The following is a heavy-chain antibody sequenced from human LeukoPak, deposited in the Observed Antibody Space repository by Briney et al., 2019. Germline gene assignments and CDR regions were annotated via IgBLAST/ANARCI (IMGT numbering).Heavy chain of an antibody. D-gene: IGHD3-16*01. CDR1: GVSISSGSYY. J-gene: IGHJ4*02. CDR3: ARTPRGEFSDY. Sequence: SETLSLTCNVSGVSISSGSYYWSWIRRPAGKGLEYIGRIYTSGSTSYNPSLKSRITISEDTSKNQFSLRLSSVTAADTAVYYCARTPRGEFSDYWGQGTLVTVSS. V-gene: IGHV4-61*02. CDR2: IYTSGST.